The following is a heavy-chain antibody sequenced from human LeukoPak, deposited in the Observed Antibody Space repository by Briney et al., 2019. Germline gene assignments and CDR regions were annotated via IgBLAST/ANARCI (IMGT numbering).Heavy chain of an antibody. J-gene: IGHJ4*02. V-gene: IGHV3-30*04. CDR1: GFTFSIYA. CDR2: ISYDGSTK. Sequence: GGSLRLSSAASGFTFSIYAMHWVRQAPGKGLEWVAVISYDGSTKYYADSVKGRFTISRDNSKNTLFLQVNSLRAEDTAVYYCARFAVYVHTAMATAYYFDNWGQGTLVTVSS. CDR3: ARFAVYVHTAMATAYYFDN. D-gene: IGHD5-18*01.